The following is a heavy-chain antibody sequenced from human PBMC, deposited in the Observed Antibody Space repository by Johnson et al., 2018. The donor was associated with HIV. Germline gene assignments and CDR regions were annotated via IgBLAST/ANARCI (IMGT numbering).Heavy chain of an antibody. V-gene: IGHV3-64*01. Sequence: VQLVESGGGLVQPGGSLRLSCAASGFTFSSYAMHWVRQAPGKGLEYVSAISSNGGSTYYANSVKGRFTISRHNSKNTLYLQMGILRAEDRAGYYCARGGFTFGGVIAPGAFDIWGQGTMVTVSS. D-gene: IGHD3-16*02. CDR2: ISSNGGST. CDR3: ARGGFTFGGVIAPGAFDI. CDR1: GFTFSSYA. J-gene: IGHJ3*02.